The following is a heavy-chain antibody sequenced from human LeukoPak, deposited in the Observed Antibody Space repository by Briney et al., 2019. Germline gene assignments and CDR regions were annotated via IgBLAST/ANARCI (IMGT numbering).Heavy chain of an antibody. CDR3: AKASLRYFDWFSDY. J-gene: IGHJ4*02. Sequence: PGGSLRLSCAASGFTFSSHALTWVRQTPGKGLDWVSSISVASTPYYLDSVKGRFTISRDNSKNTLYLQMNSLRAEDTAVYSCAKASLRYFDWFSDYWGQGTLVTVSS. CDR2: ISVASTP. V-gene: IGHV3-23*01. CDR1: GFTFSSHA. D-gene: IGHD3-9*01.